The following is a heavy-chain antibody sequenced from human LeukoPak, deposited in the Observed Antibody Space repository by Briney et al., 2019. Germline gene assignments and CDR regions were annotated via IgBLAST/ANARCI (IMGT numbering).Heavy chain of an antibody. J-gene: IGHJ6*02. V-gene: IGHV3-49*04. CDR1: GFTFGDHA. CDR2: ISSKAYRGTT. CDR3: ARGPIQLWIHNAMDV. Sequence: PGRSLRLSCTGSGFTFGDHAMSWVRQAPGEGLEGVGFISSKAYRGTTEYAASVKGRFTISRDDSASIAYLQMNSLKTEDTAVYYCARGPIQLWIHNAMDVWGQGTTVTVSS. D-gene: IGHD1-1*01.